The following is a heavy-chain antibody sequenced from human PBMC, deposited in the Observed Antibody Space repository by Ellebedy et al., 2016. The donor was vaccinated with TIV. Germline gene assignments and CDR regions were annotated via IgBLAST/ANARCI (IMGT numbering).Heavy chain of an antibody. CDR2: ISNDGSSQ. CDR1: GFTFDSYA. D-gene: IGHD6-19*01. Sequence: PGGSLRLSCVASGFTFDSYAMHWVRQAPGKGLGWVAVISNDGSSQYYADSVKSRFTVSRDNSMTTVYLEMNSLKAEDTALSYCARDLDKSSGWYGGAAYWGQGTQVTVSS. J-gene: IGHJ4*02. CDR3: ARDLDKSSGWYGGAAY. V-gene: IGHV3-30-3*01.